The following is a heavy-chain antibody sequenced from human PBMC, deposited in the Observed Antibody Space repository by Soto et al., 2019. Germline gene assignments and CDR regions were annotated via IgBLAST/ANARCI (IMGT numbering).Heavy chain of an antibody. CDR1: GYTFINYY. CDR2: INPTGGST. D-gene: IGHD1-1*01. CDR3: ARQLAACYV. Sequence: QVQLVQSGAEVKKPGASVKVSCKASGYTFINYYIHWVRQAPGHGLEWMAIINPTGGSTNYAQKFQGKLTFTQDKSTSKVYLELSRLTSEDTAKYYCARQLAACYVWGQGTLVTVSS. J-gene: IGHJ4*02. V-gene: IGHV1-46*01.